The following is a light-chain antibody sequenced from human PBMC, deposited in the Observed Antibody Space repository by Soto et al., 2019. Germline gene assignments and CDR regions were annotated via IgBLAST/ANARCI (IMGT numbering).Light chain of an antibody. CDR1: QSVSSN. J-gene: IGKJ5*01. V-gene: IGKV3-15*01. CDR3: QQYSSSPS. Sequence: EIVMTQSPATLSVSPGERATLSCRASQSVSSNLAWYQQKPGQAPRLLIYGASTRATGIPDRLSGSGSGTDFTLTISSLQSEDFAVYYCQQYSSSPSFGQGTRLEIK. CDR2: GAS.